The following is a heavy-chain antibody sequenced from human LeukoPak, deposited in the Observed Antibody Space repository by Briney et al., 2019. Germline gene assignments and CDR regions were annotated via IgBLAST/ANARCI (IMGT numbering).Heavy chain of an antibody. Sequence: PGESLKISCEGSGYSFTNYWIGWVRQMPGKGLEWMGLIYPGDSDTRYSPSFQGQVTISVDKSITTAYLQWSSLQASDTAMYFCARVVVVTATHWYFDLWGRGSLVTVFS. D-gene: IGHD2-21*02. V-gene: IGHV5-51*01. CDR1: GYSFTNYW. J-gene: IGHJ2*01. CDR3: ARVVVVTATHWYFDL. CDR2: IYPGDSDT.